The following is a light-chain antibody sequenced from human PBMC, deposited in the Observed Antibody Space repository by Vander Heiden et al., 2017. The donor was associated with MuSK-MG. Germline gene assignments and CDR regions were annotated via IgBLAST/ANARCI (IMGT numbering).Light chain of an antibody. V-gene: IGKV1-33*01. CDR3: QQYDNLPRS. J-gene: IGKJ2*04. Sequence: DIQMTQSPSSLSASVGDRVTITCQASRDISNYLNWYQQKPGKAPKLLIYDASNLETGVPSRFSGSGSGTYFTFTISSLQPEDIATYYCQQYDNLPRSFGQGTKLEI. CDR1: RDISNY. CDR2: DAS.